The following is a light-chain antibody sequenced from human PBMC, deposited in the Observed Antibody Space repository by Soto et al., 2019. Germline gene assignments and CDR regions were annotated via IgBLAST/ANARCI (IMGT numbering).Light chain of an antibody. CDR1: SSDVGSYNL. Sequence: QSALTQPASVSGSPGQSITISCTGTSSDVGSYNLVSWYQQHPGKAPKLMIYDVSKRPSGVSSRFSGSKAGNTASLTISGLPAEDEADYYCCSYAGSSTPVVFGGGTKLTVL. CDR2: DVS. J-gene: IGLJ2*01. V-gene: IGLV2-23*02. CDR3: CSYAGSSTPVV.